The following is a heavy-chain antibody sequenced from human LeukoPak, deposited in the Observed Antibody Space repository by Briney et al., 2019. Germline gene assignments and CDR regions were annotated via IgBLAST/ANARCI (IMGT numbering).Heavy chain of an antibody. D-gene: IGHD3-3*01. Sequence: VGSLRLSCAASGFTFSSYAMSWVRQAPGKGLEWVSAISGSGGTTYYADSVKGRFTISRDNSKNTLHLQMNSLRAEDTAVYYCAKASTTLYYDFWSGYPSRYWGQGALVTVSS. J-gene: IGHJ4*02. CDR3: AKASTTLYYDFWSGYPSRY. CDR2: ISGSGGTT. V-gene: IGHV3-23*01. CDR1: GFTFSSYA.